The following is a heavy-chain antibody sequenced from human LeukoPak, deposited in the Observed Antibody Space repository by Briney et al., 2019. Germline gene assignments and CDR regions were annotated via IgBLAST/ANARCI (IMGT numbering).Heavy chain of an antibody. CDR2: INHSGST. J-gene: IGHJ4*02. V-gene: IGHV4-34*01. D-gene: IGHD3-3*01. Sequence: SETLSLTCAVYGGSSSGYYWSWIRQPPGKGLEWIGEINHSGSTNYNPSLKSRVTISVDTSKNQFPLKLSSVTAADAAVYYCARGVRDFWSGYYTGFDYWGQGTLVTVSS. CDR1: GGSSSGYY. CDR3: ARGVRDFWSGYYTGFDY.